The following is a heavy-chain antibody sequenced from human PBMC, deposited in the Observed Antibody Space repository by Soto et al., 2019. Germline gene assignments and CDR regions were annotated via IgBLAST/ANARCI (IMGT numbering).Heavy chain of an antibody. CDR2: IYYSGST. CDR3: ARVLAVAGDYYYYGMDV. V-gene: IGHV4-59*01. Sequence: SETLSLTCTVSGGSISSYYWIWIRQPPGKGLEWIGYIYYSGSTNYNPSLKSRVTISVDTSKNQFSLKLSSVTAADTAVYYCARVLAVAGDYYYYGMDVWGQGTTVTVSS. CDR1: GGSISSYY. J-gene: IGHJ6*02. D-gene: IGHD6-19*01.